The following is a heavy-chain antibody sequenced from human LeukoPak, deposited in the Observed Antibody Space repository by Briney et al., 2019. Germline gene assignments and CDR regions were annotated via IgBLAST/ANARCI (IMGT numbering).Heavy chain of an antibody. CDR2: IYYSGST. Sequence: SETLSLTCTVSGGSISSYYWSWIRQPPGKGLEWIGYIYYSGSTNYNPSLKSRVTISVDTSKNQFSLKLSSVTAADTAVYYCARKKGWAVGYWGQGTLVTVSS. CDR1: GGSISSYY. CDR3: ARKKGWAVGY. V-gene: IGHV4-59*08. D-gene: IGHD6-19*01. J-gene: IGHJ4*02.